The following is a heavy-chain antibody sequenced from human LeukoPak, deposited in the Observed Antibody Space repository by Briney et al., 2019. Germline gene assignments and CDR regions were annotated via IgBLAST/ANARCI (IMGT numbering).Heavy chain of an antibody. CDR2: IKRDGNEK. Sequence: PGGSLRLSCAASGFTFSSYWMNWVRQAPGKGLEWVANIKRDGNEKNYVDSVKGRFSISRDNAKNSLYLQMDSLRAEDTAVYYCAKEGAYPIITYDSRGQGALVTVSS. J-gene: IGHJ5*01. CDR1: GFTFSSYW. CDR3: AKEGAYPIITYDS. V-gene: IGHV3-7*01. D-gene: IGHD3-10*01.